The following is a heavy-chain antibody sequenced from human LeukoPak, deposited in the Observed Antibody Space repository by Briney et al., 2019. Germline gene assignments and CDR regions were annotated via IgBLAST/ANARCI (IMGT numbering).Heavy chain of an antibody. CDR1: GGSISSGTYY. CDR2: IYPSGST. Sequence: SQTLSLTRTVSGGSISSGTYYWSWIRQPAGKELEWIGRIYPSGSTNYNPSLKSRVTISVDTSKNQFSLKPSSVTAADTAVYYCARLGIAAAAYYFDYWGQGTLVTVSS. J-gene: IGHJ4*02. D-gene: IGHD6-13*01. CDR3: ARLGIAAAAYYFDY. V-gene: IGHV4-61*02.